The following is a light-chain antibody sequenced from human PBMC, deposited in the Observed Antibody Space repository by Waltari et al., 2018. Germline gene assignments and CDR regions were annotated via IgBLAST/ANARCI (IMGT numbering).Light chain of an antibody. Sequence: ETVMTQSPATLSVSPGERVSLSCRASQSVGSNLAWYQQRPGQAPRLLIYGASTRATGIPARFSGSVSGTEFTLTISSLQSEDLAVYYCQQYTYWPPGTFGQGTKVEIK. CDR3: QQYTYWPPGT. J-gene: IGKJ1*01. CDR1: QSVGSN. CDR2: GAS. V-gene: IGKV3-15*01.